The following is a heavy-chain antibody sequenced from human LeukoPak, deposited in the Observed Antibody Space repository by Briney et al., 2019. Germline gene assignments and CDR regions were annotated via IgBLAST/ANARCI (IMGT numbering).Heavy chain of an antibody. V-gene: IGHV3-33*06. CDR3: AKDWGTSGTTGWMFDY. Sequence: GGSLRLSCAASGFTFSSFGMHWVRQAPGKGLEWVAIIWFDGSNKYYADSVTGRFTVSRDNSKNTLSLQMNSLRAEDTAGYYCAKDWGTSGTTGWMFDYWGQGTLVTVSS. CDR2: IWFDGSNK. D-gene: IGHD1-1*01. J-gene: IGHJ4*02. CDR1: GFTFSSFG.